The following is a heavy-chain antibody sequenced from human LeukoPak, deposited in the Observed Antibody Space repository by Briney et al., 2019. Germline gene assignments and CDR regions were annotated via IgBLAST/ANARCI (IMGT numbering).Heavy chain of an antibody. CDR2: ISYDGSNK. Sequence: GGPLRLSCAASGFTLSSYGMHWVRQAPGKGLEWVAVISYDGSNKYYADSVKGRFTISRDNSKNSLYLQMNSLRAEDTALYYCAKDLWGLGYFDYWGQGTLVTVSS. CDR3: AKDLWGLGYFDY. D-gene: IGHD7-27*01. V-gene: IGHV3-30*18. CDR1: GFTLSSYG. J-gene: IGHJ4*02.